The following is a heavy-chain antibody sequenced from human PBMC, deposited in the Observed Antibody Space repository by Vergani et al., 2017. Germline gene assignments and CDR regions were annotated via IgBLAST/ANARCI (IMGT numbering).Heavy chain of an antibody. Sequence: EVQLVESGGGLVQPGGSLRLSCAASGFTFSDYYMSWIRQAPGKGLEWVASIKRDGTGTFYVDSVKGRFTISRDNAKTTLYLQMNSLRDEDRGVYYCARISGGSAPYLHYWGQGTLVTVAS. CDR2: IKRDGTGT. CDR1: GFTFSDYY. CDR3: ARISGGSAPYLHY. V-gene: IGHV3-7*01. D-gene: IGHD2-15*01. J-gene: IGHJ1*01.